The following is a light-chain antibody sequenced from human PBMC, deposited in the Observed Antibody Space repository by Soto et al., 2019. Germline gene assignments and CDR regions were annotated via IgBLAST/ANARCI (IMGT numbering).Light chain of an antibody. CDR1: QSVSSY. V-gene: IGKV3-11*01. CDR2: DAS. Sequence: EIVLTQSPGTLSLSPGDRATLSCRASQSVSSYLAWYQQKPGQAPRLLIYDASNRATGIPARFSGSGSGTDFTLTRSSLEPEDFAVYYCQHRSDFPLTFGGGTNVEI. J-gene: IGKJ4*01. CDR3: QHRSDFPLT.